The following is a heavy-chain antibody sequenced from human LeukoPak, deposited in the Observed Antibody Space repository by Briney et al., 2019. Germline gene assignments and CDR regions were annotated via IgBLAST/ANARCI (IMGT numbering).Heavy chain of an antibody. V-gene: IGHV3-21*01. D-gene: IGHD5-18*01. CDR2: ISSSSSYI. CDR3: ARVVERGYSYGPSGDY. CDR1: GFTFSSYS. J-gene: IGHJ4*02. Sequence: TGGSLRLSCAASGFTFSSYSMNWVRQAPGKGLEWVSSISSSSSYIYYADSVKGRFTISRDNAKNSLYLQMNSLRAEDTAVYYCARVVERGYSYGPSGDYWGQGTLVTVSS.